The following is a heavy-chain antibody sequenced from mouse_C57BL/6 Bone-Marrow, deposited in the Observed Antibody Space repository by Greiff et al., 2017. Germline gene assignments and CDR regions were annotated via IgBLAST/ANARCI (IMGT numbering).Heavy chain of an antibody. J-gene: IGHJ1*03. V-gene: IGHV14-4*01. Sequence: VQLKESGAELVRPGASVKLSCTASGFNIKDDYMHWVKQRPEQGLEWIGWIDPENGATAYASQFQGKATITADTSSNTAYLQLSSLTSEDTDVYFCTTCYGSSYWYFDVWGTGTTVTVSS. CDR1: GFNIKDDY. CDR3: TTCYGSSYWYFDV. CDR2: IDPENGAT. D-gene: IGHD1-1*01.